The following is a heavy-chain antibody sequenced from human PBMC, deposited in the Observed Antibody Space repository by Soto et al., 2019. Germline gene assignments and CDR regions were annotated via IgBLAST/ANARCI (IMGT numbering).Heavy chain of an antibody. D-gene: IGHD1-26*01. Sequence: PGQSLKISCKGSGYSFTSYWIGWVRQMPGKGREWMGIIYSGDSDTRYSPSFQSQVTISADWSISTAYLQWSSLKGSKTTMYYCARHPLVGTRAKTYYFDYWGQGTLVTVCS. CDR1: GYSFTSYW. CDR3: ARHPLVGTRAKTYYFDY. J-gene: IGHJ4*02. V-gene: IGHV5-51*01. CDR2: IYSGDSDT.